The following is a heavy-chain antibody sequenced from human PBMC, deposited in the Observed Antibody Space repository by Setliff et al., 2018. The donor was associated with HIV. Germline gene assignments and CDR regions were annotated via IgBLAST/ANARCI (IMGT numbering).Heavy chain of an antibody. Sequence: PGGSLRLSCAASGFTFNNHAMSWVRQAPGKGLEWVSAISGSGDNIYYADSVKGRFTISRDNSKNTLNLQMNSLRAEDTAVYYCASEMQWAFDAWGQGTLVTAPQ. J-gene: IGHJ5*02. CDR1: GFTFNNHA. CDR3: ASEMQWAFDA. V-gene: IGHV3-23*01. CDR2: ISGSGDNI. D-gene: IGHD6-19*01.